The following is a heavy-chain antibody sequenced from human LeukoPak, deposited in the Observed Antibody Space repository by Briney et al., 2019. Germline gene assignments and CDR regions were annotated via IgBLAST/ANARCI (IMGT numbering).Heavy chain of an antibody. CDR2: INPSGGST. Sequence: GASVKVSCKASGYTFTSYYMHWVRQAPGQGLEWMGIINPSGGSTSYAQKFQGRVIMTRDMSTSTVYMELSSLRSEDTAVYYCARALPGGGAFDIWGQGTMVTVSS. CDR3: ARALPGGGAFDI. D-gene: IGHD1-14*01. J-gene: IGHJ3*02. CDR1: GYTFTSYY. V-gene: IGHV1-46*01.